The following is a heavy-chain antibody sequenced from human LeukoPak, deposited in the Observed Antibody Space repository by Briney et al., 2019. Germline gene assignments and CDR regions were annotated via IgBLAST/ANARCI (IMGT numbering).Heavy chain of an antibody. CDR2: IDPSDSYT. J-gene: IGHJ3*02. Sequence: GQSLKISCKGSGYRFTSYWTSWVRQMPGKGLEWMGRIDPSDSYTNYSPSFQGHVTISADKSICTAYLQWSSLKASDTAMYYCARRALPPAYCGGDCFDAFDIWGQGTMVTVSS. CDR3: ARRALPPAYCGGDCFDAFDI. V-gene: IGHV5-10-1*01. CDR1: GYRFTSYW. D-gene: IGHD2-21*02.